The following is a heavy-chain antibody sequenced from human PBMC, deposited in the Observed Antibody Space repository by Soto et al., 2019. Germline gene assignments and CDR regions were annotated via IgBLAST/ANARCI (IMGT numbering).Heavy chain of an antibody. Sequence: EVQLVESGGGLVQPGGSLRLSCAASGFTFSSYWMHWVRQAPGKGLVWVSRINSDGSSTSYADSVKGRFTISRDNAKNTLDLQMNRLRAEDTAVYYCARDIGPDYDFWGGYHRNWFDPWGQGTLVTVSS. CDR1: GFTFSSYW. V-gene: IGHV3-74*01. CDR2: INSDGSST. J-gene: IGHJ5*02. CDR3: ARDIGPDYDFWGGYHRNWFDP. D-gene: IGHD3-3*01.